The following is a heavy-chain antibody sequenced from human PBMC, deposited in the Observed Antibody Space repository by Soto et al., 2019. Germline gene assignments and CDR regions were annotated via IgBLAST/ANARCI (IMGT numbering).Heavy chain of an antibody. CDR1: GGSISSGDYY. J-gene: IGHJ5*02. CDR2: IYYSGST. CDR3: ARADSSGYGLFDP. V-gene: IGHV4-30-4*01. Sequence: QVQLQESGPGLVKPSQTLSLTCTVSGGSISSGDYYWSWIRQPPGKGLEWIGYIYYSGSTYYNPSLKSRVNISVEPSKDQFLLKVRPVTGGDTAVYYCARADSSGYGLFDPWGQGTLVTVSS. D-gene: IGHD3-22*01.